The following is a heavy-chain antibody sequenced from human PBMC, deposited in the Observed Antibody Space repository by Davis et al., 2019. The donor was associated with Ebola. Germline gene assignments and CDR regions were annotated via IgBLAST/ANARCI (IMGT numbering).Heavy chain of an antibody. D-gene: IGHD5-18*01. CDR3: ARDSGRGYSYGYGWFDP. Sequence: AASVKVSCKASGYTFTSYAMHWVRQAPGQRLEWMGRINPNSGGTNYAQKFQGRVTMTRDTSISTAYMELSRLRSDDTAVYYCARDSGRGYSYGYGWFDPWGQGTLVTVSS. CDR1: GYTFTSYA. V-gene: IGHV1-2*06. CDR2: INPNSGGT. J-gene: IGHJ5*02.